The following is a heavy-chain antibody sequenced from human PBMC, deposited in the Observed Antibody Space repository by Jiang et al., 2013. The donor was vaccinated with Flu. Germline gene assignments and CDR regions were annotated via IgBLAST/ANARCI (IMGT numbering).Heavy chain of an antibody. J-gene: IGHJ4*02. CDR3: ARGPGIAVAIDY. Sequence: YDGSNKYYADSVKGRFTISRDNSKNTLYLQMNSLRAEDTAVYYCARGPGIAVAIDYWGQGTLVTVSS. CDR2: YDGSNK. D-gene: IGHD6-19*01. V-gene: IGHV3-30*01.